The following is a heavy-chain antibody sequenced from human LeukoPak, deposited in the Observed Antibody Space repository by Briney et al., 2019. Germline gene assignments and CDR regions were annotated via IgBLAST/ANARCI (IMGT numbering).Heavy chain of an antibody. Sequence: GASVKVSCKASGYTFTSYYMHWVRQAPGQGLEWMGIINPSGGSTSYAQKSQGRVTMTRDTSTSTVYMELSSLRSEDTAVYYCASPPGDCSSTSCYSRMDVWGQGTTVTVSS. D-gene: IGHD2-2*02. CDR1: GYTFTSYY. J-gene: IGHJ6*02. V-gene: IGHV1-46*01. CDR2: INPSGGST. CDR3: ASPPGDCSSTSCYSRMDV.